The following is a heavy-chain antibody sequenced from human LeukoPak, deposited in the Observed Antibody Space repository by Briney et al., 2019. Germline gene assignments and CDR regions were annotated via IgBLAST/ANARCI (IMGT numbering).Heavy chain of an antibody. CDR3: ATLYCTRTSCYVDY. D-gene: IGHD2-2*01. Sequence: SETLSLTCTVSGGSVSSGSYYWSWIRQPPGKGLEWIGYIYYSGSTNYNPSLKSRVTISVDTSKNQFSLKLSSVTAADTAVYYCATLYCTRTSCYVDYGGQGTLVIVSS. J-gene: IGHJ4*02. CDR2: IYYSGST. CDR1: GGSVSSGSYY. V-gene: IGHV4-61*01.